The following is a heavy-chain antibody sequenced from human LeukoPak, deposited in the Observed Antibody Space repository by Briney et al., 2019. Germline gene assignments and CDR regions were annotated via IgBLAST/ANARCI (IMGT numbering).Heavy chain of an antibody. CDR1: GFTFSSYS. CDR3: ASSGRGYCSGGSCYPASYYYYGMDV. J-gene: IGHJ6*02. V-gene: IGHV3-21*01. Sequence: GGSLRLSCAASGFTFSSYSMNWVRQAPGKGPEWVSSISSSSSYIYYADSVKGRFTISRDNAKNSLYLQMNSLRAEDTAVYYCASSGRGYCSGGSCYPASYYYYGMDVWGQGTTVTVSS. CDR2: ISSSSSYI. D-gene: IGHD2-15*01.